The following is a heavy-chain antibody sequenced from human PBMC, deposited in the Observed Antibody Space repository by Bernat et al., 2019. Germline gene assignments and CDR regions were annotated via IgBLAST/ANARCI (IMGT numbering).Heavy chain of an antibody. D-gene: IGHD3-22*01. CDR2: INPSGGST. CDR3: ARGYYYDSSGSHPPPAGYGMDV. Sequence: QVQLVQSGAEVKKPGASVKVSCKASGYTFTSYYMHWVRQAPGQGLEWMGIINPSGGSTSYAQKFQGRVTMTRNTSISTAYMELSSLRSEDTAVYYCARGYYYDSSGSHPPPAGYGMDVWGQGTTVTVSS. V-gene: IGHV1-46*01. J-gene: IGHJ6*02. CDR1: GYTFTSYY.